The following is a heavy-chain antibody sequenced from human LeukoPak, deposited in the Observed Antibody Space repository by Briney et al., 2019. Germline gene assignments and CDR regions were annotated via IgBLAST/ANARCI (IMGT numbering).Heavy chain of an antibody. CDR1: GFTFSSYS. Sequence: GGSLRLSCAASGFTFSSYSMNWVRQAPGKGLEWVSSISSSSSYIYYADSVKGRFTISRDNAKNSLYLQMNSLRAEDTAVYYCAREHGSSGWYRGWFDPWGQGTLVTVSS. CDR3: AREHGSSGWYRGWFDP. D-gene: IGHD6-19*01. V-gene: IGHV3-21*01. J-gene: IGHJ5*02. CDR2: ISSSSSYI.